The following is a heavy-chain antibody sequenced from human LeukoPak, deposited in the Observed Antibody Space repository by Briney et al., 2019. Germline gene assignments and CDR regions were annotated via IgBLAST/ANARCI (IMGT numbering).Heavy chain of an antibody. V-gene: IGHV3-48*01. J-gene: IGHJ6*03. CDR2: IRSSSSTI. D-gene: IGHD1-26*01. Sequence: GGSLRLSCAASGFTFSSYSMNWVRQAPGKGLEGVSYIRSSSSTIYYADSVKGRFTISRDNAKNSLYLQMNSLRAEDTAVYYCAGASGSYFGYYYMDVWGKGTTVTVSS. CDR3: AGASGSYFGYYYMDV. CDR1: GFTFSSYS.